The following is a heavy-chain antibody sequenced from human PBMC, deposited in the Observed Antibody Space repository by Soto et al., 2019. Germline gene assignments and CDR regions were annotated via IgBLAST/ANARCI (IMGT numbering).Heavy chain of an antibody. CDR2: IYYSGST. CDR3: ARVGQSIAARRAFDI. V-gene: IGHV4-59*01. Sequence: QVQLQESGPGLVKPSETLSLTCTVSGGSIGGYYWSWIRQSPEKGLEWIGNIYYSGSTLYNPSLKSRITISLDTSKNQFSLKVTYVTPADTAVYYCARVGQSIAARRAFDIWGQGTMVTVSS. D-gene: IGHD6-6*01. CDR1: GGSIGGYY. J-gene: IGHJ3*02.